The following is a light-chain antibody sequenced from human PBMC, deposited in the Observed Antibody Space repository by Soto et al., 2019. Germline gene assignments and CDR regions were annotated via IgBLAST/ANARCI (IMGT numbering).Light chain of an antibody. J-gene: IGLJ1*01. CDR3: CSYAGSNTNV. V-gene: IGLV2-11*01. CDR2: DVS. Sequence: QSVLTQPRSVSGSPGQSVTISCTGASRDVGAYNFVFWYQQHPGKAPKLMVNDVSERPSGVPDRFSGSKSGNTASLTISGLQAEDEADYYCCSYAGSNTNVFGTGTKVTVL. CDR1: SRDVGAYNF.